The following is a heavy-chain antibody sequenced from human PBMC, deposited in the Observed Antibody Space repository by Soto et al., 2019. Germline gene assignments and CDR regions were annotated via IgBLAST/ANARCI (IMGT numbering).Heavy chain of an antibody. CDR1: VYSFTSYW. CDR3: ARSSADRVPPKIFDS. V-gene: IGHV5-51*01. Sequence: GESLKISCKGSVYSFTSYWIGWVRQMPGKGLEWMGIIYPGDSDTRYSPSFQGQVTISADKSISTAYLQWSSLKASDTAMYYCARSSADRVPPKIFDSWGQGTLVTVSS. D-gene: IGHD3-10*01. J-gene: IGHJ4*02. CDR2: IYPGDSDT.